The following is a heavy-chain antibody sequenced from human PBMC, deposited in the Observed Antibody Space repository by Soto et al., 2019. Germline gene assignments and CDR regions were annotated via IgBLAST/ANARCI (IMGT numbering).Heavy chain of an antibody. CDR3: ARSYYDYYYYGMDV. V-gene: IGHV3-30-3*01. Sequence: GGSLRLSCAASGFTFSSYAMHWVRQAPGKGLEWVAVISYDGSNKYYADSVKGRFTISRDNSKNTLYLQMNSLRAEDTAVYYCARSYYDYYYYGMDVWGQGTTVTVSS. CDR2: ISYDGSNK. J-gene: IGHJ6*02. D-gene: IGHD1-26*01. CDR1: GFTFSSYA.